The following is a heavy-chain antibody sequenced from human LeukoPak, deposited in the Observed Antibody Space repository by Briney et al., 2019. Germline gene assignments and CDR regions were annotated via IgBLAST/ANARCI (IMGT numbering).Heavy chain of an antibody. V-gene: IGHV1-2*02. J-gene: IGHJ4*02. CDR3: ARDSRAGSSSWSADFDY. CDR1: GYTFTGYY. Sequence: ASVKVSCKTSGYTFTGYYMHWVRQAPGQGLEWMGWINPNSGGTNYARKFQGRVTMTRDTSIRTAYMELSRLRSDDTAVYYCARDSRAGSSSWSADFDYWGQGTLVTVSS. CDR2: INPNSGGT. D-gene: IGHD6-13*01.